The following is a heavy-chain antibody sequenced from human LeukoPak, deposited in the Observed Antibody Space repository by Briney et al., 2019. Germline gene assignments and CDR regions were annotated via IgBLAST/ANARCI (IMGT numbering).Heavy chain of an antibody. J-gene: IGHJ4*02. Sequence: SETLSLTCAVYGGSFSGYYWSWIRQPPGKGLEWIGEINHSGSTNYNPSLKSRVTISVDTSKNQFSLKLSSVTAADTAVYYCARGPLTWIQLWFDYWDQGTLVTVSS. CDR2: INHSGST. CDR3: ARGPLTWIQLWFDY. D-gene: IGHD5-18*01. CDR1: GGSFSGYY. V-gene: IGHV4-34*01.